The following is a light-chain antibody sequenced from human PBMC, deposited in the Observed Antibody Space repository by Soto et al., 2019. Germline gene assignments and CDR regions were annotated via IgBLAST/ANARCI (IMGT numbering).Light chain of an antibody. CDR3: QQYFRPWT. CDR1: QSVLYSSNNKNY. J-gene: IGKJ1*01. CDR2: WAS. V-gene: IGKV4-1*01. Sequence: DIVMTQSPDSLAVSLGERATINCKSSQSVLYSSNNKNYLAWYQKKPGQPPKLLIYWASTRESGVPDRFSGSGSEKDFPLTISSLQAEDVAVYYCQQYFRPWTFGQGTKVEIK.